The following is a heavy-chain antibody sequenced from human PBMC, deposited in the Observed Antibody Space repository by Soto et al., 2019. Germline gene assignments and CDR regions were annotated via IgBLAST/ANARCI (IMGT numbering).Heavy chain of an antibody. Sequence: QVQLQESGPGLVKPSQTLSLTCTVSGGSISNVDYYWSWIRQPPGKGLEWIGYIFYSGRTDYNPSLKSRVAISVDTSKNQFSLKLNSVTAADTAVYYCARVQRDSAFGHFDHWGQGTLVTVSS. D-gene: IGHD5-18*01. CDR3: ARVQRDSAFGHFDH. CDR1: GGSISNVDYY. J-gene: IGHJ4*02. V-gene: IGHV4-30-4*01. CDR2: IFYSGRT.